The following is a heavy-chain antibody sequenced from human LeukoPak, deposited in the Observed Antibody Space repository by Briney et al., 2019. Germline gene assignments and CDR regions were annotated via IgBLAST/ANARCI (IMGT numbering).Heavy chain of an antibody. CDR1: GFTFSSCG. D-gene: IGHD4-11*01. V-gene: IGHV3-33*08. J-gene: IGHJ4*02. CDR2: IWYDGSNK. Sequence: GGSLRLSCAASGFTFSSCGMHWVRQAPGKGLEWVAVIWYDGSNKYYADSVKGRFTISRDNSKNTLYLQMNSLRAEDTAVYYCARDPYSWQFDYWGQGTLVTVSS. CDR3: ARDPYSWQFDY.